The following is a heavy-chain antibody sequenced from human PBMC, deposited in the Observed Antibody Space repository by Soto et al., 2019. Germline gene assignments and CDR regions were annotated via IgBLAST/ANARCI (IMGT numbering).Heavy chain of an antibody. D-gene: IGHD5-18*01. Sequence: VGSLRLSCAASGFTFSSYAVSWVRQAPGKGLEWVSAISGSGGSTYYADSVKGRFTISRDNSKNTLYLQMNSLRAEDTAVYYCAKTSNSYGYLSWFDPWGQGTLVTVSS. CDR3: AKTSNSYGYLSWFDP. CDR2: ISGSGGST. J-gene: IGHJ5*02. CDR1: GFTFSSYA. V-gene: IGHV3-23*01.